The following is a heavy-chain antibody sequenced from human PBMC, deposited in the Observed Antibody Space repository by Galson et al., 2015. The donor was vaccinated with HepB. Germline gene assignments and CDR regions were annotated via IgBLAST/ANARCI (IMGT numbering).Heavy chain of an antibody. J-gene: IGHJ5*02. V-gene: IGHV3-30*04. D-gene: IGHD6-19*01. CDR1: GFTFSAYA. CDR3: AREEYGSGWYGSVMGNWFDP. Sequence: SLRLSCAASGFTFSAYALHWVRQAPGKGLEWAAGISSDGSNKYYAQSVKGRFTISRANSRDTIYLHMNSLRVEDTAIYYCAREEYGSGWYGSVMGNWFDPWGQGTLVTVSS. CDR2: ISSDGSNK.